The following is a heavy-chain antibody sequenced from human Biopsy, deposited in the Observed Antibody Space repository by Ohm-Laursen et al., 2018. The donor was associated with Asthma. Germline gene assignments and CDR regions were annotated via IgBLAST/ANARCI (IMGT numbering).Heavy chain of an antibody. CDR2: IYHLGNA. V-gene: IGHV4-4*02. Sequence: SETLSLTCDVSGGSISVSNWWSWVRQPPGRGLEWIGQIYHLGNANYNPSLKSRVTMSVDKSKNQFSLKVTSVTAADTAVYFCARVRGAFYESSVKNAFDVWGQGTMVTVSS. J-gene: IGHJ3*01. D-gene: IGHD3-22*01. CDR1: GGSISVSNW. CDR3: ARVRGAFYESSVKNAFDV.